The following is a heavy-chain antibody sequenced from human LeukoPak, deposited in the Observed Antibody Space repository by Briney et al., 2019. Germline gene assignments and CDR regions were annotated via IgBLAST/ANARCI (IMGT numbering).Heavy chain of an antibody. V-gene: IGHV3-30*18. D-gene: IGHD1-26*01. CDR2: ISYDGSNK. J-gene: IGHJ6*02. CDR3: AKGRVGANGYYYYGMDV. CDR1: GFTFSSYA. Sequence: GGSLRLSCAASGFTFSSYAMSWVRQAPGKGLEWVAVISYDGSNKYYADSVKGRFAISRDNSKNTLYLQMNSLRTEDTAVYYCAKGRVGANGYYYYGMDVWGQGTTVTVSS.